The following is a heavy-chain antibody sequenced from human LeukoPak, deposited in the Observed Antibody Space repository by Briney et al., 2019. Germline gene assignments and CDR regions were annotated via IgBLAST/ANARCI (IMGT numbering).Heavy chain of an antibody. CDR3: AKGARWGYERDGVDY. D-gene: IGHD5-12*01. Sequence: PGGSLRLSCAASGFTFSNYAMSWVRQAPGKGLEWVSAIRGTGERTWYADSVKGRFILSRDNRKNTMHLQMNSLRAEDTAVYYCAKGARWGYERDGVDYWGQGTLVTVSS. CDR1: GFTFSNYA. J-gene: IGHJ4*02. CDR2: IRGTGERT. V-gene: IGHV3-23*01.